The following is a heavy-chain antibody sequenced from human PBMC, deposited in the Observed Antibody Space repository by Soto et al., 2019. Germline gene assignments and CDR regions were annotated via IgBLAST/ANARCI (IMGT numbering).Heavy chain of an antibody. V-gene: IGHV3-11*03. D-gene: IGHD3-10*02. Sequence: GGSLRLSCAASGFSISDHYMSWIRQAPGKGLEWVSYSSNSGTFTKYADSVKGRFSISSDNAKNSLYLEINSLRGEDTAIYYCARSGDNYNVLDYWGQGTPVTVSS. CDR2: SSNSGTFT. CDR3: ARSGDNYNVLDY. CDR1: GFSISDHY. J-gene: IGHJ4*02.